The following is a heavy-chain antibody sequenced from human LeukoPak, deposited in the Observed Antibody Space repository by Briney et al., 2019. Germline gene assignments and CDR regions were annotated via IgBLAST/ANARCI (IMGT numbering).Heavy chain of an antibody. CDR2: IKQDGSEK. CDR3: ARVRAVPAASWVWFDP. V-gene: IGHV3-7*01. CDR1: GFTFSSYW. Sequence: GGSLRLSCAASGFTFSSYWMRWVRQAPGKGLEWVANIKQDGSEKYYVDSVKGRFTISRDNAKNSLYLQMNSLRAEDTAVYYCARVRAVPAASWVWFDPWGQGTLVTVSS. D-gene: IGHD2-2*01. J-gene: IGHJ5*02.